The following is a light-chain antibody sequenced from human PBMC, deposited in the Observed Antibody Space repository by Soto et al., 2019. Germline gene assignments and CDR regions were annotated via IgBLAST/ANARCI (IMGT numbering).Light chain of an antibody. CDR2: GNS. CDR3: QSYDSSLSGV. V-gene: IGLV1-40*01. J-gene: IGLJ1*01. Sequence: QLVLTQPPSVSGAPGQRVTISCTGSSSNIGAGYDVHWYQQLPGTAPKLLIYGNSNRPSGVPVRFSGSKSGTSASLAITGLQAEDEADYYCQSYDSSLSGVFGTGTKLTVL. CDR1: SSNIGAGYD.